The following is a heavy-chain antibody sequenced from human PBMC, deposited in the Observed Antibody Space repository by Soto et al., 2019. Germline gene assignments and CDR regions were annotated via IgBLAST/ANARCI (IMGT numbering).Heavy chain of an antibody. J-gene: IGHJ4*02. CDR1: GGSVSSGSYY. CDR2: IYYSGST. Sequence: SETLSLTCTVSGGSVSSGSYYWSWIRQPPGKGLEWIGYIYYSGSTNYNPSLKSRVTISVDTSKNQFSLKLSSVTAADTAVYYCARVAPRLLWFGELYFDYWGQGTLVTVSS. CDR3: ARVAPRLLWFGELYFDY. V-gene: IGHV4-61*01. D-gene: IGHD3-10*01.